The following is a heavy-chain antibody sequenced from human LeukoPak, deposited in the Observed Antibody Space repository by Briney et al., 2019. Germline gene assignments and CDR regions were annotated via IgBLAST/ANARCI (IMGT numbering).Heavy chain of an antibody. CDR3: ATFVRIAAAATFDS. V-gene: IGHV4-59*01. Sequence: SETLSLTCTVSGGSISSYYWSWIRQPPGKGLEWIGYIYYSGSTNYKPSLKSRVTIAVDTSKNQSSLKLSSVTAADPAVSYCATFVRIAAAATFDSWGQGTLVTVSS. D-gene: IGHD6-13*01. CDR1: GGSISSYY. J-gene: IGHJ4*02. CDR2: IYYSGST.